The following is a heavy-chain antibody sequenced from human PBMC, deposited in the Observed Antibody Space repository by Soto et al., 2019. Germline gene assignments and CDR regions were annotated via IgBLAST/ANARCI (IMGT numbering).Heavy chain of an antibody. J-gene: IGHJ4*02. CDR2: IIPIFGTA. D-gene: IGHD3-3*01. CDR1: GGTFSSYA. V-gene: IGHV1-69*01. CDR3: ARSHRLGVVFVVVY. Sequence: QVQLVQSGAEVKKPGSSVKVSCKASGGTFSSYAISWVRQAPGQGLEWMGGIIPIFGTANYAQKFQGRVTITADESTSTDYMELSSLRSEDTAVYYCARSHRLGVVFVVVYWGQGTLVTVSS.